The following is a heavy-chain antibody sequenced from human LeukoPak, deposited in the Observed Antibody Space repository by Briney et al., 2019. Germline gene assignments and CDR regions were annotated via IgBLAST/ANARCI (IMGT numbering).Heavy chain of an antibody. J-gene: IGHJ5*02. D-gene: IGHD3-10*01. CDR1: GGSISSGSYY. CDR2: IYTSGST. V-gene: IGHV4-61*02. Sequence: SETLSLTCTVSGGSISSGSYYWSWIRQPAGKGLEWIGRIYTSGSTNYNPSLKSRVTISVDTSTNHFSLKLSSVTAADTAVYYCARHRSHYNENWFDPWGQGTLVTVSS. CDR3: ARHRSHYNENWFDP.